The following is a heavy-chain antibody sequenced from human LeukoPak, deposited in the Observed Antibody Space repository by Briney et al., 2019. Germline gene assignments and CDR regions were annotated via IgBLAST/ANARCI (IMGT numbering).Heavy chain of an antibody. Sequence: GGSLRLSCAASGFTFSSYGMNWVRQAPGKGLEWVAGISGMGGTTYYADSVRGPFTLSRDNSKTSLSLQARSLRAEPTAVYHCAKTNGYYSDWGEGTLASVSS. CDR3: AKTNGYYSD. V-gene: IGHV3-23*01. CDR2: ISGMGGTT. CDR1: GFTFSSYG. J-gene: IGHJ4*02. D-gene: IGHD3-22*01.